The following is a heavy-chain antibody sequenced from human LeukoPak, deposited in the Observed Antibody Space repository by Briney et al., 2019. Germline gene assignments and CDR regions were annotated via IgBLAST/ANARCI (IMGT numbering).Heavy chain of an antibody. J-gene: IGHJ6*03. CDR3: ARDLGGGYSGYGGLYYYYMDV. V-gene: IGHV1-2*02. D-gene: IGHD5-12*01. Sequence: ASVKVSCKASGYTFTGYYMHWVRQAPGQGLEWMGWINPNGGGTNYAQKFQGRVTMTRDTSISTAYMELSRLRFDDTAVYYCARDLGGGYSGYGGLYYYYMDVWGKGTTVTVSS. CDR2: INPNGGGT. CDR1: GYTFTGYY.